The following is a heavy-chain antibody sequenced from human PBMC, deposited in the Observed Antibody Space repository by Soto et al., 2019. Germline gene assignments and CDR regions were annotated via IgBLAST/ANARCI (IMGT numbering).Heavy chain of an antibody. Sequence: EVQLVESGGGLVQPGGSLRLSCAASGFTVSSNYMSWVRQAPGKGLEWVSVIYSGGSTYYADSVKGRFTISRDNSKNTMYLQMNGLRAEDTAVYYGAREGGGRRYDYWGQGTLVTVSS. V-gene: IGHV3-66*01. CDR2: IYSGGST. CDR1: GFTVSSNY. CDR3: AREGGGRRYDY. J-gene: IGHJ4*02. D-gene: IGHD1-26*01.